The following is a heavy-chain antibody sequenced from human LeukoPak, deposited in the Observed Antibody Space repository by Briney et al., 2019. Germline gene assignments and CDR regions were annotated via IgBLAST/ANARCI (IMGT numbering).Heavy chain of an antibody. Sequence: GESLKISCNVSGYSLPTYWIAWVRQIPGKGLEWMGVIYLDDSDTKYGPSFQGLVTISVDKSISAAHLQWRSLKASDTAMYYFATARFGVAPSDYWGQGTLVTVSS. J-gene: IGHJ4*02. CDR1: GYSLPTYW. CDR2: IYLDDSDT. V-gene: IGHV5-51*01. CDR3: ATARFGVAPSDY. D-gene: IGHD3-3*01.